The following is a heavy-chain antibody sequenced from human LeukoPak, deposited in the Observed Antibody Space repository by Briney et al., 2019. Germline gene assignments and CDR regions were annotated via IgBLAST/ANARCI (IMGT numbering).Heavy chain of an antibody. CDR2: ISGDETYT. CDR1: GFTFSTDF. J-gene: IGHJ3*02. CDR3: VREDNAFNI. Sequence: GGSLGLSCVASGFTFSTDFMHWIRKAPGEGLMWVSQISGDETYTNYADSVKGRFTISRDNAKNTLYLQMNSLRAEDTAIYYCVREDNAFNIWGQGTLVTVSS. V-gene: IGHV3-74*01.